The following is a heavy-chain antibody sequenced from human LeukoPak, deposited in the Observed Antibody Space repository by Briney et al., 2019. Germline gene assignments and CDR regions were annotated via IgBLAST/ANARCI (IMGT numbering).Heavy chain of an antibody. CDR2: INQDGTEK. D-gene: IGHD3-10*01. Sequence: GGSLRLSCAASGFTFSSYSMNWVRQAPGKGLGWVANINQDGTEKYYVDSVKGRFTISRDDAKSSLYLQMNSLRVEDTAVYYRAKVAKYYYGSETYYFFEHWGQGTPVTASS. CDR3: AKVAKYYYGSETYYFFEH. CDR1: GFTFSSYS. J-gene: IGHJ4*02. V-gene: IGHV3-7*01.